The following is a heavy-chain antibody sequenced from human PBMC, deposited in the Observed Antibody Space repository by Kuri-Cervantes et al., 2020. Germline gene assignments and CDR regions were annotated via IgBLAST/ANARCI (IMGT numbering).Heavy chain of an antibody. V-gene: IGHV4-38-2*02. Sequence: GSLRLSCTVSGYSISSGYYWGWIRQPPGKGLEWIGSIYHSGSTYYNPSLKSRVTISVDTSKNQFSLKLSSVTAADTAVYYCARGSSWYRDWFDPWGQGTLVTVSS. CDR2: IYHSGST. J-gene: IGHJ5*02. CDR3: ARGSSWYRDWFDP. CDR1: GYSISSGYY. D-gene: IGHD6-13*01.